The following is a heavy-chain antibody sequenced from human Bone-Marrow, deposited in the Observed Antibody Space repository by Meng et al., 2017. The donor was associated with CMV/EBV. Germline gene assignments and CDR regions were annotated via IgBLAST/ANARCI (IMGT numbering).Heavy chain of an antibody. D-gene: IGHD4-23*01. J-gene: IGHJ4*02. CDR2: ISGSSTVT. CDR1: GFTFSSYS. CDR3: VKGWQQLGDS. V-gene: IGHV3-23*01. Sequence: GGALGLSCAASGFTFSSYSMSWSRQAPGKGLQWVSSISGSSTVTYYADSGKGRFTISRDNSNNTLNLQMYSLRADATGVYYCVKGWQQLGDSWGQGKLVTVSS.